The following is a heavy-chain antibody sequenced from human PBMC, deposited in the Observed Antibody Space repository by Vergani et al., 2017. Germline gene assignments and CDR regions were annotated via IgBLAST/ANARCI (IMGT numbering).Heavy chain of an antibody. D-gene: IGHD6-19*01. CDR1: GFTFSSYA. V-gene: IGHV3-30-3*01. CDR3: ARDRQWLRSGHFDY. J-gene: IGHJ4*02. Sequence: QVQLVESGGGLVQPGRSLRLSCAASGFTFSSYAMHWFRQAPGKGLDWLAVISYDGSNKYYADSVKGRFTISRDNSKNPLYLQMSSLGAEDTAEYYCARDRQWLRSGHFDYWGQGTLVTVSS. CDR2: ISYDGSNK.